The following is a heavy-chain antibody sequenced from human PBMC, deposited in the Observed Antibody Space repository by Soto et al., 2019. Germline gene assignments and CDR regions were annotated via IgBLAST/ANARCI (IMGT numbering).Heavy chain of an antibody. CDR2: ISGSAGLT. Sequence: HPGGSLRLSCTASGFTFSSHAMSWVRQAPGKQLEWVSAISGSAGLTFYADSVKGRFTISRDNSKNTLYLQMNSLRAEDTAVYYCAKDWVSGSSPYWGQGTLVIVSS. CDR1: GFTFSSHA. D-gene: IGHD2-15*01. CDR3: AKDWVSGSSPY. V-gene: IGHV3-23*01. J-gene: IGHJ4*02.